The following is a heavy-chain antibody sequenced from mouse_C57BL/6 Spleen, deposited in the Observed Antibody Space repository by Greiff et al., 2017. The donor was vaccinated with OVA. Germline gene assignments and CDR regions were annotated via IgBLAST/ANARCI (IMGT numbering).Heavy chain of an antibody. CDR1: GYSFTDYN. D-gene: IGHD2-1*01. CDR2: INPNYGTT. Sequence: EVKLMESGPELVKPGASVKISCKASGYSFTDYNMNWVKQSNGKSLEWIGVINPNYGTTSYNQKFKGKATLTVDQSSSTAYMQLNSLTSEDSAVYDCARGKGNYEGDFDVWGTGTTVTVSS. V-gene: IGHV1-39*01. CDR3: ARGKGNYEGDFDV. J-gene: IGHJ1*03.